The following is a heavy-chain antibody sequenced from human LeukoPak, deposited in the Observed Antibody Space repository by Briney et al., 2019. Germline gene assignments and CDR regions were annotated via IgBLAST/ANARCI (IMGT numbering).Heavy chain of an antibody. D-gene: IGHD6-6*01. CDR3: ARDLPEYSSSSGLTWFDP. V-gene: IGHV4-59*01. J-gene: IGHJ5*02. CDR2: IYYSGST. CDR1: GGSISSYY. Sequence: TSETLSLTCTVSGGSISSYYWSWIRQPPGKGLEWIGYIYYSGSTNYNPSLKSRVTISVDTSKNQFSLKLSSVTAADTAVYYCARDLPEYSSSSGLTWFDPWGQGTLVTVSS.